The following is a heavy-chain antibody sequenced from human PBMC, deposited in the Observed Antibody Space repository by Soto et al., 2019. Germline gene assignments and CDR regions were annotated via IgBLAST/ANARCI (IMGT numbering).Heavy chain of an antibody. D-gene: IGHD4-17*01. CDR3: ARVNYGAKYFQH. CDR1: GGSFSGYY. Sequence: SETLSLTCAVYGGSFSGYYWSWFRQPPGKGLEWIGEINHSGSTNYNPSLKSRVTISVDTSKNQFSLKLSSVTAADTAVYYCARVNYGAKYFQHWGQGTLVTVS. CDR2: INHSGST. J-gene: IGHJ1*01. V-gene: IGHV4-34*01.